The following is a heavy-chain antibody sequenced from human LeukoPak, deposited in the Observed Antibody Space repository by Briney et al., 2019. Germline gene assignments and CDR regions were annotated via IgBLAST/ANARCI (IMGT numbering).Heavy chain of an antibody. CDR3: AKDLQWLVSGVGFDY. J-gene: IGHJ4*02. V-gene: IGHV3-23*01. Sequence: GGSLRLSCAASGFTFSSYAMSWVRQAPGKGLEWVSAISGSGGSTYYADSVKGRFTISRDNSKSTLYLQMNSLRAEDTAVYYCAKDLQWLVSGVGFDYWGQGTLVTVSS. D-gene: IGHD6-19*01. CDR1: GFTFSSYA. CDR2: ISGSGGST.